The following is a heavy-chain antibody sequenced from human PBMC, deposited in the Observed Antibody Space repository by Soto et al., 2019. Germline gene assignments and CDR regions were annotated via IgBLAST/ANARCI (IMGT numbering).Heavy chain of an antibody. J-gene: IGHJ6*02. CDR1: GFTFTRHW. D-gene: IGHD3-3*01. Sequence: EVQLVESGGGLVQPGGSLSLSCATSGFTFTRHWMYCIRQTPGKGLVWVSRVSQSGSVTNYEDSVKGRFTISRDNAKNTVYLQMNSLRADDTGEYYCVRGSDGWSGMDVWGQGTTVTVSS. CDR3: VRGSDGWSGMDV. V-gene: IGHV3-74*01. CDR2: VSQSGSVT.